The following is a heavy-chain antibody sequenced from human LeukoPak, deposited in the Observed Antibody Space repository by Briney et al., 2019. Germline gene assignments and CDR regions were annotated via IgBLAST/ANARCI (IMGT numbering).Heavy chain of an antibody. Sequence: GESLRISCKGSGYSFTSYWISWVRQMPGKGLEWMGRIDPSDSYTNYSPSFQGHVTISADKSISTAYLQWSSLKASDTAMYYCARQDLGGYCSSTSCYDGAFDIWGQGTMVTVSS. CDR1: GYSFTSYW. J-gene: IGHJ3*02. CDR2: IDPSDSYT. CDR3: ARQDLGGYCSSTSCYDGAFDI. D-gene: IGHD2-2*01. V-gene: IGHV5-10-1*01.